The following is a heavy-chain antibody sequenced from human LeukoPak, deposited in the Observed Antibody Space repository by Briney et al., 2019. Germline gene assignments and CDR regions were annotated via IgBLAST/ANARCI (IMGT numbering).Heavy chain of an antibody. V-gene: IGHV4-39*01. J-gene: IGHJ4*02. D-gene: IGHD3-22*01. CDR1: GGSISSSSYY. CDR2: IYYSGST. CDR3: ARQRYYYGSSGYSALSYFDY. Sequence: PSETLSLTCTVSGGSISSSSYYWGWIRQRPGKGLEWIGSIYYSGSTYYNPSLKSRVTISVDTSKNQFSLRLSSVTAADTAVYYCARQRYYYGSSGYSALSYFDYWGQGTLVTVSS.